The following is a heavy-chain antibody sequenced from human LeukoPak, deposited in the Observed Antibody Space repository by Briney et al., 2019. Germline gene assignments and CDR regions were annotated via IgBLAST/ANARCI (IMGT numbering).Heavy chain of an antibody. CDR2: ISGSGGNT. D-gene: IGHD2-2*01. J-gene: IGHJ6*04. Sequence: GGSLRLSCAASGFTFSSYAMSWVRQAPVKGLEWVSGISGSGGNTYYADSVKGRFTISRHNSKNTLYLQMNSLRAEDTAVYYCAKTLGYCSSTSCVRGGMDVWGKGTTVTVSS. CDR1: GFTFSSYA. V-gene: IGHV3-23*01. CDR3: AKTLGYCSSTSCVRGGMDV.